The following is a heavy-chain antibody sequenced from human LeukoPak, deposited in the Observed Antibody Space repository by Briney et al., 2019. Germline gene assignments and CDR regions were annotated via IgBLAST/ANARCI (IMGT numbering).Heavy chain of an antibody. V-gene: IGHV5-51*01. CDR2: IYPGDSDT. D-gene: IGHD3-22*01. CDR3: ARHAYYYDSSGYYPDY. CDR1: GSSFTSYW. Sequence: GASLKISCKGSGSSFTSYWIGWVRQMPGKGLEWMGIIYPGDSDTRYSPSFQGQVTISADKSISTAYLQWSSLKASDTAMYYCARHAYYYDSSGYYPDYWGQGTLVTVSS. J-gene: IGHJ4*02.